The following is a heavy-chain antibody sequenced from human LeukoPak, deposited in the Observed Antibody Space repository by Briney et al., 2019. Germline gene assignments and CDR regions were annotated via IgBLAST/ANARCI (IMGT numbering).Heavy chain of an antibody. CDR2: IYYSGST. V-gene: IGHV4-59*01. CDR1: GGSISSYY. CDR3: AREWAAAGFDP. D-gene: IGHD6-13*01. J-gene: IGHJ5*02. Sequence: SETLPLTCTVSGGSISSYYWNWLRQPPAKGLEGMGYIYYSGSTNYNPSLKSRVTISVDTYKNQFSLKQGSVTAADTVVNYCAREWAAAGFDPWGQGTLVTVSS.